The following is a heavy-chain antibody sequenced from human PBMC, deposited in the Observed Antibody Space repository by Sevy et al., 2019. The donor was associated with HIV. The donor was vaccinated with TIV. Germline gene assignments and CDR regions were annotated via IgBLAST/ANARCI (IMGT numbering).Heavy chain of an antibody. Sequence: GGSLRLSCAASGLIFSHYGMHWVRQAPGKGLEWVAFISFDGSNKYYVDSVKGRFTISRDNSKNTLYLQMNSLRAEDTAVYYCARGLERGYSYGSHYYYYGMDVWGQGTTVTVSS. V-gene: IGHV3-33*01. D-gene: IGHD5-18*01. CDR3: ARGLERGYSYGSHYYYYGMDV. CDR1: GLIFSHYG. CDR2: ISFDGSNK. J-gene: IGHJ6*02.